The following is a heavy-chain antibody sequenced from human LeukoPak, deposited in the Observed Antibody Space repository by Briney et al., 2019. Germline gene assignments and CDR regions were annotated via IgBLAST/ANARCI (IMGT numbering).Heavy chain of an antibody. CDR1: GASISGSSHYF. Sequence: PSETLSLTCTVSGASISGSSHYFWGWIRQTPGKGLEWIGSIYYSGSTYYNPSLKSRVTMSVDTSKNQFSLKLSSVTAADTAVYYCAREDSPSWAGYFDYWGQGTLVTVSS. CDR2: IYYSGST. V-gene: IGHV4-39*07. CDR3: AREDSPSWAGYFDY. D-gene: IGHD2-2*01. J-gene: IGHJ4*02.